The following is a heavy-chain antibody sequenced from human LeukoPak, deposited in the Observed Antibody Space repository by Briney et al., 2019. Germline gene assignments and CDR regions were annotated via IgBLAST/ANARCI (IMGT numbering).Heavy chain of an antibody. CDR3: ARAGYCSAAGCRLWAY. J-gene: IGHJ4*02. CDR2: INTNTGNP. Sequence: ASVKVSCKASGYTFTSYAMNWVRQAPGQGLEGMGWINTNTGNPTYAQGFTGRFVFSLDTSVSTAYLQISSLKPEDTGVYHCARAGYCSAAGCRLWAYWGQGTLVTVSS. V-gene: IGHV7-4-1*02. CDR1: GYTFTSYA. D-gene: IGHD2-15*01.